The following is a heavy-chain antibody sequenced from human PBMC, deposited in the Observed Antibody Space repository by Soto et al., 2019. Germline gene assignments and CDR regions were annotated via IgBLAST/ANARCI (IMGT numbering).Heavy chain of an antibody. Sequence: DVQLLESGGGLVQPGGSLRLSCAASGFTFDSFAMSWVRQTPQRGLEWVSAISASGTGTLYTDSGKGRFTISRDNSKNTVYLQMNSLRAEGTAVYYCAKPDQCGSTSCYRVWFDPWGQGTLVTVSS. CDR3: AKPDQCGSTSCYRVWFDP. J-gene: IGHJ5*02. CDR2: ISASGTGT. V-gene: IGHV3-23*01. CDR1: GFTFDSFA. D-gene: IGHD2-2*02.